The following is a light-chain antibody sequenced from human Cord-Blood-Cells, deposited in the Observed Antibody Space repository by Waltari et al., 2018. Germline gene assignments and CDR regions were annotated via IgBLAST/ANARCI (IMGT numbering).Light chain of an antibody. Sequence: DIVMAQSPDSLALSVGERASINCKSSQSVLYSSNNKNYVAWYQQKPGQPPKLLIYWASTRESGVPDRFSGSGSGTDFTLTISSLQAEDVAVYYCQQYYSTPLTFGGGTKVEIK. CDR1: QSVLYSSNNKNY. CDR3: QQYYSTPLT. J-gene: IGKJ4*01. CDR2: WAS. V-gene: IGKV4-1*01.